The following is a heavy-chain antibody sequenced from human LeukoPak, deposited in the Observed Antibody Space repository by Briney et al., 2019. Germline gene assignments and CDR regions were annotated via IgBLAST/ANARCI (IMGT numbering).Heavy chain of an antibody. Sequence: GGSLRLSCAASGFTFSTYWMHWVRQAPGKGLVWVSHINNDGSSTSYADSVKGRFTISRDNAKNTLYLQMNSLRAEDTAVYYCAKHLTMTTVGYFDLWGRGTLVTVSS. CDR1: GFTFSTYW. D-gene: IGHD4-11*01. CDR3: AKHLTMTTVGYFDL. CDR2: INNDGSST. V-gene: IGHV3-74*01. J-gene: IGHJ2*01.